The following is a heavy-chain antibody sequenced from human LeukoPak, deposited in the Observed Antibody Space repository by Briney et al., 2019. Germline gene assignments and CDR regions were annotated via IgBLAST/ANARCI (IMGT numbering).Heavy chain of an antibody. J-gene: IGHJ4*02. CDR3: AREVTMLNFDY. CDR2: IYYSGST. CDR1: GGSISSGGYY. D-gene: IGHD3-10*02. V-gene: IGHV4-31*03. Sequence: SETLSLTCTVSGGSISSGGYYWSWIRQHPGKGLEGIGYIYYSGSTYYNPSLKSRVTISVDTSKNQFSLKLSSVTAADTAVYYCAREVTMLNFDYWGQGTLVTVSS.